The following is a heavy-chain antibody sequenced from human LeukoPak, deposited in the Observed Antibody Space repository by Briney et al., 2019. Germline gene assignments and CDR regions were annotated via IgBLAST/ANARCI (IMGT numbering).Heavy chain of an antibody. J-gene: IGHJ3*02. D-gene: IGHD1-26*01. CDR1: GGSISSYY. CDR3: ARYSGSYPHDAFDI. V-gene: IGHV4-59*01. CDR2: IYYSGST. Sequence: SETLSLTCTVSGGSISSYYWSWIRQPPGKGLEWIGYIYYSGSTSYNPSLKSRVTISVDTSKNHFSLKLSSVTAADTAVYYCARYSGSYPHDAFDIGGQGTMVTVSS.